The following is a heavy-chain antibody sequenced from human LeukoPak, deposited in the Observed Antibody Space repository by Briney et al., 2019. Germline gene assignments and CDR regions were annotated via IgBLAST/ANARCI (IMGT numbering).Heavy chain of an antibody. Sequence: GGSLRLTCAASGFTFSSYAMHWVRQAPGKGLEWVAVISCDGSNKYYADSVKGRFTISRDNSKNTLYLQMNSLRAEDTAVYYCVTYNWEYETDYWGQGTLVTVSS. CDR3: VTYNWEYETDY. CDR1: GFTFSSYA. D-gene: IGHD1-20*01. CDR2: ISCDGSNK. V-gene: IGHV3-30*04. J-gene: IGHJ4*02.